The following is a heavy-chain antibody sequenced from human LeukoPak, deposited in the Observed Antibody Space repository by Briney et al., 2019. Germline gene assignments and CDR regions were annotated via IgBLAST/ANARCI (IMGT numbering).Heavy chain of an antibody. CDR3: ARDDYNTLGYNFHY. CDR2: INWNNGGI. V-gene: IGHV3-9*01. J-gene: IGHJ4*02. D-gene: IGHD1-1*01. CDR1: GFTFADHA. Sequence: PETSLRLSCVASGFTFADHAMHWVRRAPGQGLEWVTGINWNNGGIVYAASVKGRFTVSRDNAKNTLYLQMNRLRPEDTAFYYCARDDYNTLGYNFHYWGQGTLVTVSS.